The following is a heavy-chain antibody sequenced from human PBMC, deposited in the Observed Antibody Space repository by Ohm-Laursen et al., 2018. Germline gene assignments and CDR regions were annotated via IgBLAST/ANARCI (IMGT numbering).Heavy chain of an antibody. CDR1: GFAFSSAW. J-gene: IGHJ4*02. CDR2: ISPDGGQR. D-gene: IGHD2-2*01. CDR3: ARDDCSRSSCYFWASDY. V-gene: IGHV3-7*03. Sequence: SLRLSCAASGFAFSSAWMHWVRQAPGRGLGWVANISPDGGQRNHVDSVKGRFTISRDNIKNSLYLQMNSLRAEDTAVYYCARDDCSRSSCYFWASDYWGQGTLVTVSS.